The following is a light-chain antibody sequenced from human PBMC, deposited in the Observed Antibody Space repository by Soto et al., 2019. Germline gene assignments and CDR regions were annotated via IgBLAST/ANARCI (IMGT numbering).Light chain of an antibody. J-gene: IGLJ2*01. CDR2: LFNDGSH. Sequence: QPALTQSPSASASLGASVKLTCTLSSGHSSYAIAWHQQQPEKGPRYLMKLFNDGSHTRGDGIPDRFSGSSSGAERYLTISSLQSEDEADYYCQTWDTGIRVFGGGTKLTVL. V-gene: IGLV4-69*01. CDR3: QTWDTGIRV. CDR1: SGHSSYA.